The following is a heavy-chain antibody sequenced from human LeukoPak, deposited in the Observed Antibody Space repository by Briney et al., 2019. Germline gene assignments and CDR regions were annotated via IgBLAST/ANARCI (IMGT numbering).Heavy chain of an antibody. CDR1: GYTFTSYG. CDR2: ISAYNGNT. D-gene: IGHD2-2*01. Sequence: ASVKVSCKASGYTFTSYGISWVRQAPGQGLEWMGWISAYNGNTNYAQKLQGRVTMTTDTSTSTAYMGLSSLRSEDTAVYYCATGFDQLPNPYYYGMDVWGQGTTVTVSS. V-gene: IGHV1-18*01. J-gene: IGHJ6*02. CDR3: ATGFDQLPNPYYYGMDV.